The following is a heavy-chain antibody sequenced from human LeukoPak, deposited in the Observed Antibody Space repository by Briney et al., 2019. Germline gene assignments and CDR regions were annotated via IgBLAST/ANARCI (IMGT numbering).Heavy chain of an antibody. CDR3: TTEFFGSVYNN. CDR2: IKSQTHGATT. CDR1: GLTFSSYE. D-gene: IGHD5/OR15-5a*01. J-gene: IGHJ4*02. V-gene: IGHV3-15*01. Sequence: NPGGSLRLSCAVSGLTFSSYEMNWVRQAPGKGLEWVGHIKSQTHGATTDYAAPVKGRFTISRDDSKNTVYLQLTSLQTDDTGVYHCTTEFFGSVYNNWGQGTLVTVSS.